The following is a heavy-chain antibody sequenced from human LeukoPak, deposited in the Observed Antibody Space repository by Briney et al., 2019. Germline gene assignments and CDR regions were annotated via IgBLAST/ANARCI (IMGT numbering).Heavy chain of an antibody. V-gene: IGHV1-3*01. CDR1: GYTFTSYA. D-gene: IGHD2/OR15-2a*01. CDR3: ARFYGRLAFDY. CDR2: INAGNGIT. Sequence: ASVKVSCKASGYTFTSYAMHWVRQAPGQRLEWMGWINAGNGITKYSQKFQGRVTITRDTSASTAYMELSSLRSEDTAVYYCARFYGRLAFDYWGQGTLVTVSS. J-gene: IGHJ4*02.